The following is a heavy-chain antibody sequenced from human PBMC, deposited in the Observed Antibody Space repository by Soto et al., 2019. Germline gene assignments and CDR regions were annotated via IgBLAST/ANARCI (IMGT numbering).Heavy chain of an antibody. V-gene: IGHV3-21*01. J-gene: IGHJ5*02. CDR1: GFTFSSYS. CDR2: ISSSSSYI. Sequence: EVQLLESGGGLVQPGGSLRLSCAASGFTFSSYSMNWVRQAPGKGLEWVSSISSSSSYIYYADSVKGRFTISRDNAKNSLYLQMNSLRAEDTAVYYCALYSSSYGFDPWGQGTLVTVSS. CDR3: ALYSSSYGFDP. D-gene: IGHD6-6*01.